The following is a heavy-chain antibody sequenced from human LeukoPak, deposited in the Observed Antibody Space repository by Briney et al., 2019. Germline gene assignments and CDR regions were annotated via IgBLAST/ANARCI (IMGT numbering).Heavy chain of an antibody. J-gene: IGHJ4*02. CDR2: ISSSSSYI. CDR1: GFTFSSYS. Sequence: PGGSLRLSCAASGFTFSSYSMKWGRQAPGEGLEWVSSISSSSSYIYYADSVKGRFTISRDNAKNSLYLQMNSLRAEDTAVYYCARDPSYYYDSSGYFDYWGQGTLVTVSS. CDR3: ARDPSYYYDSSGYFDY. D-gene: IGHD3-22*01. V-gene: IGHV3-21*01.